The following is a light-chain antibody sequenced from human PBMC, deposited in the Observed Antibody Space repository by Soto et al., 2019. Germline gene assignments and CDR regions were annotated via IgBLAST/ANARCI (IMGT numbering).Light chain of an antibody. CDR2: AAS. Sequence: DIEMSQSRSPLSASVKDRVAITCRASQSISSYLNWYQQKPGKAPKLLIYAASSLQSGVPSRFSGSGSGTDFTLTISSLQPEDFATYYCQQSYSTPCTFGQGTKVDIK. CDR1: QSISSY. CDR3: QQSYSTPCT. J-gene: IGKJ1*01. V-gene: IGKV1-39*01.